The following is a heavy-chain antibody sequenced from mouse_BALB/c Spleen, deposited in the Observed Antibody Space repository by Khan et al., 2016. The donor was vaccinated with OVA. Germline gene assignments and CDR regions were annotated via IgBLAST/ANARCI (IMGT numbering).Heavy chain of an antibody. Sequence: EVMLVESGGDLVKPGGSLKLSCAASGFTFSTYGMSWVRQNPDKRLEWVATISSGGSYTYYVDSVKGRFTISSDNAKNTLELQMSSLKSEDTAMYYCTRLAEYEPSEGFAYWGQGTMVTVSA. D-gene: IGHD2-10*02. CDR1: GFTFSTYG. V-gene: IGHV5-6*01. CDR3: TRLAEYEPSEGFAY. J-gene: IGHJ3*01. CDR2: ISSGGSYT.